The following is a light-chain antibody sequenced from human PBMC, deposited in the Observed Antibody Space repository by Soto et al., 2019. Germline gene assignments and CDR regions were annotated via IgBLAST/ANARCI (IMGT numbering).Light chain of an antibody. CDR1: QTISNF. J-gene: IGKJ1*01. CDR3: KQSYSTPLT. Sequence: DIQMTQSPSSLSASVGDRVTITCRASQTISNFLNWYQQKPGKAPKLLIYAASSLQSGVPSRFSGSGSGADFTLTISTLQPEEFASYHCKQSYSTPLTSGQGTKVEIK. CDR2: AAS. V-gene: IGKV1-39*01.